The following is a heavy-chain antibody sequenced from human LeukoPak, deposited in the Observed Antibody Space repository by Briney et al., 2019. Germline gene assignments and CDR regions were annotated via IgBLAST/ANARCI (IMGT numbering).Heavy chain of an antibody. CDR1: GFTFSSYW. CDR3: ARDIEAAGLFLDY. V-gene: IGHV3-7*01. D-gene: IGHD6-13*01. CDR2: MKYDGSEK. Sequence: GGSLRLSSAASGFTFSSYWMSRVRQAPGKGLEWVANMKYDGSEKYYVDSVKGRFTISRDNAKNSLYLQMNSLRAEDTAVYYCARDIEAAGLFLDYWGQGTLVTVSS. J-gene: IGHJ4*02.